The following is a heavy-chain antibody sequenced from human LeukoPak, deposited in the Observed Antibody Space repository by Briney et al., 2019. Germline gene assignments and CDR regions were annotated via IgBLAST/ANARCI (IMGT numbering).Heavy chain of an antibody. V-gene: IGHV5-51*01. Sequence: KCGESLKISCKGSGYSFTSYWIGWVRQMPGKGLEWMGIIYPGDSDTRYSPSFQGQVTISADKSISTAYLQWSSLKASDTAMYYCARLSYYDFWSGPSGDAFDIWGQGTMVTVSS. CDR3: ARLSYYDFWSGPSGDAFDI. CDR1: GYSFTSYW. CDR2: IYPGDSDT. J-gene: IGHJ3*02. D-gene: IGHD3-3*01.